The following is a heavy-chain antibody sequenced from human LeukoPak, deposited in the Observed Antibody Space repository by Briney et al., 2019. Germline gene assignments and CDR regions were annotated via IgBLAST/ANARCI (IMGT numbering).Heavy chain of an antibody. V-gene: IGHV3-30*04. Sequence: PGGSLRLSCAASGFTFSNYALHWVRQAPGKGLEWVAVISYDDTNKYYVDSVKGRFTISRDNAKNSLYLQMNSLRDEDTAVYYCAREVYGYGNHYYYMDVWGKGTTVTVSS. CDR1: GFTFSNYA. J-gene: IGHJ6*03. D-gene: IGHD5-12*01. CDR2: ISYDDTNK. CDR3: AREVYGYGNHYYYMDV.